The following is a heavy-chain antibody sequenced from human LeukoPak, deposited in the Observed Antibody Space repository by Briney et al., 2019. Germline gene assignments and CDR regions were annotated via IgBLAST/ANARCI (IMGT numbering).Heavy chain of an antibody. CDR1: GGSVGSGSYY. CDR2: IYYSGST. V-gene: IGHV4-61*01. J-gene: IGHJ4*02. Sequence: SETLSLTCTVSGGSVGSGSYYWSWIRQPPGKGLEWIGYIYYSGSTNYNPSLKSRVTISVDTSKNQFSLKLSPVTAADTAVYYCARDWGGYYYFDYWGQGTLVTVSS. D-gene: IGHD3-16*01. CDR3: ARDWGGYYYFDY.